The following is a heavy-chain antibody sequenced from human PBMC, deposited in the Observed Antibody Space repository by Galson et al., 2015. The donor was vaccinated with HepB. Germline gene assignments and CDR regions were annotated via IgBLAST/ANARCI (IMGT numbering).Heavy chain of an antibody. CDR2: ISYDGTDK. CDR1: GFTFRSYG. D-gene: IGHD3-3*01. J-gene: IGHJ6*03. Sequence: SLRLSCAGFGFTFRSYGIHWVRQAPGKGLEWVAVISYDGTDKYYADSVKGRFTISRDNSKNTLYLQMDSLTTDDTAVYYCAKDSSITGQYYMDVWGNGTTVTVSS. CDR3: AKDSSITGQYYMDV. V-gene: IGHV3-30*18.